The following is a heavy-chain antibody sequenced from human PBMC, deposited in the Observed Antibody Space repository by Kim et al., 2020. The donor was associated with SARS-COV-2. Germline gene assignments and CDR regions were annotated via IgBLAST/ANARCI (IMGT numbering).Heavy chain of an antibody. CDR3: AKALGGWNNWFDP. Sequence: GGSLRLSCAASGFTFDDYAMHWVRQAPGKGLEWVSGISWNSGSIGYADSVKGRFTISRDNAKNSLYLQMNSLRAEDTALYYCAKALGGWNNWFDPWGQGTLVTVSS. V-gene: IGHV3-9*01. D-gene: IGHD1-1*01. J-gene: IGHJ5*02. CDR1: GFTFDDYA. CDR2: ISWNSGSI.